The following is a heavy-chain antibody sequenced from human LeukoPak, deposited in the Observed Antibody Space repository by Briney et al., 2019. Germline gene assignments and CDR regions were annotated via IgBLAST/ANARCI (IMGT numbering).Heavy chain of an antibody. V-gene: IGHV3-23*01. CDR2: ISGSGGST. J-gene: IGHJ6*03. CDR3: AKSWGYTRPYYNYMDV. Sequence: TGGSLRLSCAASGFTFSSYAMSWVRQAPGKGLEWVSAISGSGGSTYYADSVKGRFTISRDNSKNTLYLQMNSLRAEDTAVYYCAKSWGYTRPYYNYMDVWGKGTTVTVSS. D-gene: IGHD3-16*02. CDR1: GFTFSSYA.